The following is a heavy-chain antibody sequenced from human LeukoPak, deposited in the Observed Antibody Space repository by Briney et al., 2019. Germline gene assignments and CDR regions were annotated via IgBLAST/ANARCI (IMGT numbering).Heavy chain of an antibody. J-gene: IGHJ5*02. CDR2: IIPILGIA. CDR1: GGTFSSYA. V-gene: IGHV1-69*04. D-gene: IGHD3-10*01. Sequence: SVKVSCKASGGTFSSYAISWVRQAPGRGLEWMGRIIPILGIANYAQKFQGRVTITADKSTSTAYMELSSLRSEDTAVYYCARVPQNYYGSGSYYFEAWGQGTLVTVSS. CDR3: ARVPQNYYGSGSYYFEA.